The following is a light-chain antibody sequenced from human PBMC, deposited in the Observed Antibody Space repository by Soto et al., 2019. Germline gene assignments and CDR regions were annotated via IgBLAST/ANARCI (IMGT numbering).Light chain of an antibody. CDR3: QVWGDSSDHRVV. J-gene: IGLJ2*01. CDR2: YDS. Sequence: SYELTQPPSVSVAPGKTAKITCGGNDIGSKSVHWYQQKPGQAPVLVIYYDSDRPSGIPERFSGSNSGNTATLTITRVEAGDEADYYCQVWGDSSDHRVVFGGGTKLTVL. V-gene: IGLV3-21*04. CDR1: DIGSKS.